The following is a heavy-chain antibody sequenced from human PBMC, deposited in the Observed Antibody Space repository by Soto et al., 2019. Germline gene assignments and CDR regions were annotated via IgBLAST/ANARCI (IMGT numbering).Heavy chain of an antibody. CDR1: GFTFSSYA. V-gene: IGHV3-23*01. CDR3: AKGVSGIAAAGPYYFDY. CDR2: ISGSGGST. Sequence: PGGSLRLSCAASGFTFSSYAMSWVRQAPGKGLEWVSAISGSGGSTYYADSVKGRFTISRDNSKNTLYLQMNSLRAEDTAVYYCAKGVSGIAAAGPYYFDYWGQGTLVTVSS. J-gene: IGHJ4*02. D-gene: IGHD6-13*01.